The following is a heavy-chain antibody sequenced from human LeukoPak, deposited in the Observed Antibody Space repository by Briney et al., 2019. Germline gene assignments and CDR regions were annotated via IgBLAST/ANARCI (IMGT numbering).Heavy chain of an antibody. Sequence: SETLSLTCAVYGGSFSGYYWSWIRQPPGKGLEWIGEINHSGSTNYNPSLKSRVTISVDTSKNQFSLKLSSVTAADTAVYYCARGFTIFGVVTLDYWGQGTLVTVSS. J-gene: IGHJ4*02. D-gene: IGHD3-3*01. CDR2: INHSGST. V-gene: IGHV4-34*01. CDR3: ARGFTIFGVVTLDY. CDR1: GGSFSGYY.